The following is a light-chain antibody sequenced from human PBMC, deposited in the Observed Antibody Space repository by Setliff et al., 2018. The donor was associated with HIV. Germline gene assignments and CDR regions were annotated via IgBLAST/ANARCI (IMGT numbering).Light chain of an antibody. V-gene: IGLV2-14*03. CDR2: DVT. CDR1: SSGVGGYTY. Sequence: QSVLTQPASVSGSPGQSITISCTGTSSGVGGYTYVSWYQQHSGKAPKLMIYDVTERPSGVSNRFSGSKSGNTASLTISGLQAEDEADYYCTSYTSSNIYVFGTGTKV. CDR3: TSYTSSNIYV. J-gene: IGLJ1*01.